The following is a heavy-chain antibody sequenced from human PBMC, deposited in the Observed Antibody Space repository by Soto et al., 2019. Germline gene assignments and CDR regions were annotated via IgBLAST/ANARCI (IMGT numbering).Heavy chain of an antibody. CDR2: ISSTGSST. D-gene: IGHD2-15*01. J-gene: IGHJ2*01. V-gene: IGHV3-23*01. CDR1: GFSFSNNG. Sequence: PVGSLRLSCAASGFSFSNNGISWVRQAPGKGLEWVSTISSTGSSTYYADSVKGRFTISRDNSKNTVFVQMNSLRAEDTAVYYCARDRGYCSGGTCYWCFDLWGRGTLVTVSS. CDR3: ARDRGYCSGGTCYWCFDL.